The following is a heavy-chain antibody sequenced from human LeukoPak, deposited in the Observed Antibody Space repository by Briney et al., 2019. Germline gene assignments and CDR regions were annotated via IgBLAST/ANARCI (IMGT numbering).Heavy chain of an antibody. Sequence: GGSLRLSCAASGFTFSSYAMSWVRQAPGKGLEWVSAISGSGDNIYYADSVKGRFTISRDSSKKTLYLQMNILRAEDTAVYYCAKSDCTYISCYVLDYWGQGTQVTVSS. D-gene: IGHD2-2*01. CDR2: ISGSGDNI. CDR1: GFTFSSYA. V-gene: IGHV3-23*01. CDR3: AKSDCTYISCYVLDY. J-gene: IGHJ4*02.